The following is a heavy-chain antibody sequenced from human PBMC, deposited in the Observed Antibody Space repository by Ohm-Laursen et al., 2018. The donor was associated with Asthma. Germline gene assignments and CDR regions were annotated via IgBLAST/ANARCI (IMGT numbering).Heavy chain of an antibody. J-gene: IGHJ4*02. V-gene: IGHV4-31*03. CDR1: GGSISSGHYY. D-gene: IGHD3-10*01. Sequence: TLSLTCTVSGGSISSGHYYWTWIRQHPGKGLEWIGNIHYSGSTIYNPSLESRLTISVDTSKNQFSLNPSSVTAADTALYYCARDGRLRGSFDYWGQGTLVTVSS. CDR3: ARDGRLRGSFDY. CDR2: IHYSGST.